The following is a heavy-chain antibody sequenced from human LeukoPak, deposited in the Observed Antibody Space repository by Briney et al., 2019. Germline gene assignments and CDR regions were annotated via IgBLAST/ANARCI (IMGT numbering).Heavy chain of an antibody. J-gene: IGHJ5*02. V-gene: IGHV3-23*01. CDR1: GFTFSSYA. D-gene: IGHD2-2*01. Sequence: GGSLRLSCAASGFTFSSYAMSWVRQAPGKGLEWVSAISGSGGSTYYADSVKGRFTISRDNSKNTLYLQMNSLRAEDTAVYYCAKELEVVPAEGWFDPWAREPWSPFPQ. CDR3: AKELEVVPAEGWFDP. CDR2: ISGSGGST.